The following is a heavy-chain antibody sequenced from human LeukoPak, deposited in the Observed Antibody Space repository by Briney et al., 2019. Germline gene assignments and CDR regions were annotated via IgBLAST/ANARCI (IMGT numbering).Heavy chain of an antibody. CDR1: GFIFSNYP. CDR3: ARGGLFAYYFDY. V-gene: IGHV3-30-3*01. J-gene: IGHJ4*02. Sequence: GGSLRLSCAASGFIFSNYPIHWVRQTPDKGLECVAVMSNTGNTKYYANSVRGRFTVSRDNSKNTVYLQMNSLRVEDTAVYYCARGGLFAYYFDYWGQGTLVTVSS. CDR2: MSNTGNTK. D-gene: IGHD3-10*02.